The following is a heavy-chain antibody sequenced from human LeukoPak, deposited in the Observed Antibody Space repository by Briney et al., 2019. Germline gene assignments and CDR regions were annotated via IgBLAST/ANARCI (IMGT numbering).Heavy chain of an antibody. Sequence: GGSLRLSCAASGFTFSSYWMHWVRQAPGKGLVWISRINSDGSSTTYADSVKGRFTISRDNVKNTPYLQMNNLRAEDTAVYYCVRLSWELGDGGVTWGQGTLVTVSS. CDR3: VRLSWELGDGGVT. J-gene: IGHJ5*02. D-gene: IGHD1-26*01. CDR1: GFTFSSYW. CDR2: INSDGSST. V-gene: IGHV3-74*01.